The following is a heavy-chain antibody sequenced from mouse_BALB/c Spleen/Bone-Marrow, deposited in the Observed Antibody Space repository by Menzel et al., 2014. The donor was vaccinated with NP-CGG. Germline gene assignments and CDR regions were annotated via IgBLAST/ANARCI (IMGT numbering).Heavy chain of an antibody. Sequence: DVKLQESGAEFVKPGASVKLSCTASGFNIKDTYMHWVKQRPEQGLEWIGRIDPANGNTKYDPKFQGKATITADTSSNTAYLQLSSLTSEDTAVYYCASYYYGSSSFAYWGQGTLVTVSA. CDR2: IDPANGNT. CDR1: GFNIKDTY. J-gene: IGHJ3*01. V-gene: IGHV14-3*02. CDR3: ASYYYGSSSFAY. D-gene: IGHD1-1*01.